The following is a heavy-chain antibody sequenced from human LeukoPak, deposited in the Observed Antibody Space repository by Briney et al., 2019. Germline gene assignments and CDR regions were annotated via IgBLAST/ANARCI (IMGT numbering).Heavy chain of an antibody. CDR1: GGSISSYY. CDR3: ARGRRAAGEPDAFDI. J-gene: IGHJ3*02. V-gene: IGHV4-59*01. CDR2: IYYSGST. D-gene: IGHD6-13*01. Sequence: SETLSLTCTVSGGSISSYYWTWIRQPPGKGLEWIGYIYYSGSTNYNPSLKSRVTISVDTSKNQFSLKLSSVTAADTAVYYCARGRRAAGEPDAFDIWGQGTMVTVSS.